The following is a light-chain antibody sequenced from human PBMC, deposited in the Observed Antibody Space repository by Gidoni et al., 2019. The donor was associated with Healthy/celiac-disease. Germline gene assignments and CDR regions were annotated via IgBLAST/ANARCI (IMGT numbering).Light chain of an antibody. Sequence: EIVLTQSPATLSLSPGERATLSCRASQSVSSYLAWYQQKPGQAPRLLIYDASNRAPGIPARFRGSGSGTDFALPISSLEPEDFAVYSCQQRSNWPWTFGQGTKVEIK. V-gene: IGKV3-11*01. J-gene: IGKJ1*01. CDR3: QQRSNWPWT. CDR2: DAS. CDR1: QSVSSY.